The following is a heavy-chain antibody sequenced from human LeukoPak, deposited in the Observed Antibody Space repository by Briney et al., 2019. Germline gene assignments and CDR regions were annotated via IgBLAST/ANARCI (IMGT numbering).Heavy chain of an antibody. J-gene: IGHJ4*02. CDR1: GYTFTGYY. CDR3: ARGLAARPI. Sequence: ASVKVSCKASGYTFTGYYMHWVRQATGQGLEWMGWMNPNSGNTGYAQKFQGRVTMTRNTSISTAYMELSSLRSEDTAVYYCARGLAARPIWGQGTLVTVSS. V-gene: IGHV1-8*02. CDR2: MNPNSGNT. D-gene: IGHD6-6*01.